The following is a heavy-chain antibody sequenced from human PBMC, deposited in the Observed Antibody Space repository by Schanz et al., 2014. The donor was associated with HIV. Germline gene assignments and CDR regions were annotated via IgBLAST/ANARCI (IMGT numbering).Heavy chain of an antibody. Sequence: EVQLLESGGNLVHPGGSLRLSCAASGFTFSTYAMNWVRQAPGKGLEWVSTISGGGGDRYYADSVKGRFAISRDNSKDTLYLQMDSLRSEDTAVYYCARADFGHDLGFDPWGEGVLVTVSS. CDR2: ISGGGGDR. D-gene: IGHD4-17*01. CDR3: ARADFGHDLGFDP. J-gene: IGHJ5*02. V-gene: IGHV3-23*01. CDR1: GFTFSTYA.